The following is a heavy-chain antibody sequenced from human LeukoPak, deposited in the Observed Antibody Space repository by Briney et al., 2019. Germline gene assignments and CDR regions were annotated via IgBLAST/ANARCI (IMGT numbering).Heavy chain of an antibody. Sequence: PSETLSLTCAVFGGSFSGYYWSWFRQAPRKGLEWIGEVHHSGSINYNPSLPSRFTISVDASKNQFSLKLTSVTAADTAMYYCARGVDSAKVGYWSQGTPVTVSS. V-gene: IGHV4-34*01. D-gene: IGHD6-13*01. CDR1: GGSFSGYY. CDR2: VHHSGSI. J-gene: IGHJ4*02. CDR3: ARGVDSAKVGY.